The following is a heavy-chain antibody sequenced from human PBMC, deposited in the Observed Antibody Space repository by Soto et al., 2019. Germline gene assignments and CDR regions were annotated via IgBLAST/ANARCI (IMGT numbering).Heavy chain of an antibody. D-gene: IGHD2-15*01. J-gene: IGHJ4*02. CDR2: IDNSGTIK. V-gene: IGHV3-11*01. Sequence: GGSLRLSCAASGFTFSDYYMTWIRQAPGKGLEWVSYIDNSGTIKYYADSVKGRFTISRDNTKNSLSLQMNSLGAEDTAIYYCARIEGDCSGGSCYSGGFDYWGQGALVTVSS. CDR1: GFTFSDYY. CDR3: ARIEGDCSGGSCYSGGFDY.